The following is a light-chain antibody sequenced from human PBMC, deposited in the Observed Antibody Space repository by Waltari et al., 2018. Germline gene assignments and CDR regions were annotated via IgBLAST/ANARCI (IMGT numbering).Light chain of an antibody. J-gene: IGKJ2*01. V-gene: IGKV1-39*01. CDR2: AGS. CDR1: QSISSY. Sequence: DVQMTQSPSSLSASVGDRVTITCRTSQSISSYLNWYQQKPGKAPKLLIYAGSSLQRGVPSMFCGSGSVPYVTLTISNLGPEDFATYDWQQCYSTPRTFGQGTKLEIK. CDR3: QQCYSTPRT.